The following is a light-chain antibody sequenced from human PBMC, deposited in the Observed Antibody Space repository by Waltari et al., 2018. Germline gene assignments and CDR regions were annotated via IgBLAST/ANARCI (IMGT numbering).Light chain of an antibody. V-gene: IGLV3-19*01. CDR2: GQD. CDR1: GLRRYY. CDR3: LSRDTSSTRL. Sequence: SSELTQDPAVSVALGQTVRITCQGEGLRRYYASWYQQRPGPAPMRDLYGQDNRPTGIPDRFSGSTSGNTASWTIAGAQEEDEADYYCLSRDTSSTRLFGGGTRLTV. J-gene: IGLJ2*01.